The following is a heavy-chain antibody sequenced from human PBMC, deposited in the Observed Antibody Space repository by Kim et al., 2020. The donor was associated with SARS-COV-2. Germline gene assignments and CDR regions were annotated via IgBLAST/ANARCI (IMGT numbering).Heavy chain of an antibody. CDR2: ISYDGSNK. CDR1: GFTFSTSA. J-gene: IGHJ1*01. V-gene: IGHV3-30-3*01. Sequence: GGSLRLSCAASGFTFSTSAMHWVRQAPGRGLEWAAVISYDGSNKYYADSVKGRFTISRDNSKNTLYLQINSLRAEDTAVYYCARRRIAYTTDHWGKGTLVPVPS. D-gene: IGHD2-21*01. CDR3: ARRRIAYTTDH.